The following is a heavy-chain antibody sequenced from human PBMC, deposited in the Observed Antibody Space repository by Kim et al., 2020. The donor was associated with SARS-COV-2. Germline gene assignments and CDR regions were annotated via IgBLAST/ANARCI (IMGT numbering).Heavy chain of an antibody. CDR3: ASGGYSSSWYTSDY. J-gene: IGHJ4*02. Sequence: ADSVKGRFTNSRDNAKNSMYLQMNSLRAEDTAVYYCASGGYSSSWYTSDYWGQGTLVTVSS. V-gene: IGHV3-21*01. D-gene: IGHD6-13*01.